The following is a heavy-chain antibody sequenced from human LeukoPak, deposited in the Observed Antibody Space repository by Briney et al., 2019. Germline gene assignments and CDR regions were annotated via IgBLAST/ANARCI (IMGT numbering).Heavy chain of an antibody. CDR3: ARVSGSPDAFDI. CDR2: IYHSGST. D-gene: IGHD1-26*01. Sequence: PSQTLSLTCTVSGGSISSGGYHWSWIRQPPGKGLEWIGYIYHSGSTYYNPTLKSRVTISVDRSKNQFSLKLSSVTAADTAVYYCARVSGSPDAFDIWGQGTMVTVSS. V-gene: IGHV4-30-2*01. J-gene: IGHJ3*02. CDR1: GGSISSGGYH.